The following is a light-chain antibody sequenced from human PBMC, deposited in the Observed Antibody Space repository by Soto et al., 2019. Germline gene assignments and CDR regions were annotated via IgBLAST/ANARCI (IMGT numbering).Light chain of an antibody. J-gene: IGKJ4*01. CDR2: GAS. V-gene: IGKV3-20*01. Sequence: IVFSQAPCSRSWSQGERATLSGRASQSVSSSYLAWYQQKPGPAPRLIIYGASSRATGIPDRFSGSGSGTDFPLTISRLEPEDFAVYYCQQYGSPPLTFGGGTLV. CDR1: QSVSSSY. CDR3: QQYGSPPLT.